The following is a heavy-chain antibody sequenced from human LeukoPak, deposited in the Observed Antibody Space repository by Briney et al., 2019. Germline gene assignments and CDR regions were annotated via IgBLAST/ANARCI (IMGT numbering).Heavy chain of an antibody. CDR1: GDSVSNNSAA. Sequence: SQTLSLTCAISGDSVSNNSAAWNWIRQSPSRGLEWLGRTYYRSKWYNDYAVSVKSRITINPDTSKNQFSLQVNSVTPEDTAVYYCAREPTPIIAVAGSFDYWGQGTLVTVSS. CDR2: TYYRSKWYN. D-gene: IGHD6-19*01. CDR3: AREPTPIIAVAGSFDY. V-gene: IGHV6-1*01. J-gene: IGHJ4*02.